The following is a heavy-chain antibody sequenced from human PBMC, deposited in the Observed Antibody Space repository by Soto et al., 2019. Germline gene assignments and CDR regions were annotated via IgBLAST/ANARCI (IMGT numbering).Heavy chain of an antibody. CDR1: GFKISISS. CDR3: ARGFSAGKGSPPDF. Sequence: PGGSLRLSCAAFGFKISISSMNWVRQAPGRGLEWVAYISDSGSTYSADSVKGRFTISRDNSKNTLYLQMSSLRAEDTAVYYCARGFSAGKGSPPDFWGQGSLVTVSS. V-gene: IGHV3-23*01. CDR2: ISDSGST. D-gene: IGHD6-13*01. J-gene: IGHJ4*02.